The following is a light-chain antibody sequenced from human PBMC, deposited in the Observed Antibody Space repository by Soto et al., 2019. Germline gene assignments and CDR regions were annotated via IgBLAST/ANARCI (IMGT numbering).Light chain of an antibody. CDR3: QQYNSYSWT. J-gene: IGKJ1*01. CDR1: QALSNY. CDR2: AAS. Sequence: DIQMTQSTSVLSASVGDTVTITCRASQALSNYLAWYQQKPGKAPKLLIYAASSLLGGVPSRFSGSGSGTEFTLTISSLQPDDFATYYCQQYNSYSWTFGQGTKVDIK. V-gene: IGKV1-9*01.